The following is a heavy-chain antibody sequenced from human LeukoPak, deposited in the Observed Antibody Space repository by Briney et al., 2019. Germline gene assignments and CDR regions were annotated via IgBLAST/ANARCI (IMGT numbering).Heavy chain of an antibody. CDR3: ARAHAHWNYYDSSGYANFDY. Sequence: TSETLSLTCTVSGGPISSGDYYWSWIRQPPGKGLEWIGYIYYSGSTYYNPSLKSRVTISVDTSKNQFSLKLSSVTAADTAVYYCARAHAHWNYYDSSGYANFDYWGQGTLVTVSS. J-gene: IGHJ4*02. V-gene: IGHV4-30-4*08. D-gene: IGHD3-22*01. CDR2: IYYSGST. CDR1: GGPISSGDYY.